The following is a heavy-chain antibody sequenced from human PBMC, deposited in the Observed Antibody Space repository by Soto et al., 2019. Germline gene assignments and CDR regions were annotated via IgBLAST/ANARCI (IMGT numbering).Heavy chain of an antibody. Sequence: SVKACCNASEDTLSGYAISTVRQAPGQGLEWMGGIIPICGTANYAQKFQGRVTITADESTSTAYMELSSLRYEDTAVYYCASERFEWGSGSYYYYYYGMDVWGQGTTVTV. CDR1: EDTLSGYA. V-gene: IGHV1-69*13. CDR3: ASERFEWGSGSYYYYYYGMDV. J-gene: IGHJ6*02. D-gene: IGHD3-10*01. CDR2: IIPICGTA.